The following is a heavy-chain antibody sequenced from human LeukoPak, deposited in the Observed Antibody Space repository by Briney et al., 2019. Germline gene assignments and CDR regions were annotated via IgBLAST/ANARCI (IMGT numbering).Heavy chain of an antibody. CDR3: ARGSRGNFDY. CDR1: GFTFDDYT. D-gene: IGHD4-23*01. V-gene: IGHV3-43*01. J-gene: IGHJ4*02. CDR2: ISWDGGST. Sequence: PGGSLRLSCAASGFTFDDYTMHWVRQAPGKGLEWVSLISWDGGSTYYADSVKGRFTISRDNSKNTLYLQMNSLRAEDTAVYYCARGSRGNFDYWGQGTLVTVSS.